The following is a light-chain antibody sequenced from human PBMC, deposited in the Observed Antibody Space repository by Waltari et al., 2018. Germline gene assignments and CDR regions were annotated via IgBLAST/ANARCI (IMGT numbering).Light chain of an antibody. V-gene: IGKV4-1*01. Sequence: DIVMTQSPDSLAVSLGERATINCKSSQSVLYNSNNKNYLAWFQQKPGQPPKLLTYWASTPESGVPDRFSGSGSGTDFTLTISSLQAEDVAVYYCQQYYSAPRTFGQGTKVEIK. J-gene: IGKJ4*01. CDR2: WAS. CDR3: QQYYSAPRT. CDR1: QSVLYNSNNKNY.